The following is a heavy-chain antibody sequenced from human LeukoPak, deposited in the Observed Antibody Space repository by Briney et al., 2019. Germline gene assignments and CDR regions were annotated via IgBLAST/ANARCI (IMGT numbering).Heavy chain of an antibody. Sequence: GASVKVSCKASGGTFSSYTINWVRQAPAQGLEWMGGIIPIFGTAKYAQKFQGRVTITADESTSTAYMELSSLRSEDTAVYYCARVDRYSSWGNYFDYWGQGTLVTVSS. J-gene: IGHJ4*02. D-gene: IGHD6-19*01. V-gene: IGHV1-69*13. CDR1: GGTFSSYT. CDR2: IIPIFGTA. CDR3: ARVDRYSSWGNYFDY.